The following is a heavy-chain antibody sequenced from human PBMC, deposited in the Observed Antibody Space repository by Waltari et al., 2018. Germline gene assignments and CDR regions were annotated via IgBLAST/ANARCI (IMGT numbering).Heavy chain of an antibody. CDR1: GGSISSSY. CDR2: IYISESS. J-gene: IGHJ3*02. Sequence: QVQLQESGPGLVKPSETLSLTCTVSGGSISSSYWSWIRQPAGKGLEWIGHIYISESSIYNPSLKGRVTMSLDTSKNQFSLRFNSVTAADTAVYYCARVGGYPLGAFDIWGQGTMVTVSS. CDR3: ARVGGYPLGAFDI. D-gene: IGHD3-16*02. V-gene: IGHV4-4*07.